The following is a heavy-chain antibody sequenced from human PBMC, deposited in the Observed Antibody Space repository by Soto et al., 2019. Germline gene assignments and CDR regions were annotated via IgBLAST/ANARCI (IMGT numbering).Heavy chain of an antibody. CDR3: AADSRETLTTFDY. CDR1: GFTFTSSA. J-gene: IGHJ4*02. V-gene: IGHV1-58*01. D-gene: IGHD1-1*01. CDR2: IVVGSGNT. Sequence: ASVKVSCKASGFTFTSSAVQWVRQARGQRLEWIGWIVVGSGNTNYAQKFQERVTTTRDMSTSTAYMELSSLRSEDTAVYYCAADSRETLTTFDYWGQGTLVTVSS.